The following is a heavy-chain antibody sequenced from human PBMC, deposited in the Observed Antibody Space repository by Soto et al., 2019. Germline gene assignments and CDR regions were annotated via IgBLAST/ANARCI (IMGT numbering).Heavy chain of an antibody. CDR1: GFTLKSYA. D-gene: IGHD2-15*01. V-gene: IGHV3-23*01. J-gene: IGHJ4*02. CDR2: ISGSGGST. Sequence: PGGSMKLSSAASGFTLKSYAMSWVRQAPGKGLEWVSAISGSGGSTYYADSVKGRFTISRDNSKNTLYLQMNSLRAEDTAVYYCAKILQGVVLANWGQGTLVTVSS. CDR3: AKILQGVVLAN.